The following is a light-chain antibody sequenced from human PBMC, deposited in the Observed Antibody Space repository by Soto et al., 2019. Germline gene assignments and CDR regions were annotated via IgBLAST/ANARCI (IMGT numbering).Light chain of an antibody. CDR2: DAS. CDR3: QQRGT. Sequence: EIVLTQSRATLSLSPGERATLSCRASQSVSSQLAWYQQKPGQAPRLLIYDASNRATGIPARFSGSGSGTDFTLTISSLEPEDFAVYYCQQRGTFGQGTRLEIK. J-gene: IGKJ5*01. V-gene: IGKV3-11*01. CDR1: QSVSSQ.